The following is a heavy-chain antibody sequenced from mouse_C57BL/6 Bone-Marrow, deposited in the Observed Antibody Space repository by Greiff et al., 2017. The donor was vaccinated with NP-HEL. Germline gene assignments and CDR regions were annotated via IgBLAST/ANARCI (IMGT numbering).Heavy chain of an antibody. CDR2: INPNNGGT. V-gene: IGHV1-18*01. Sequence: VQLKESGPELVKPGASVKIPCKASGYTFTDYNMDWVKQSHGKSLEWIGDINPNNGGTIYNQKFKGKATLTVDKSSSTAYMELRSLTSEDTAVYYCSLRRDYAMDYWGQGTSVTVSS. CDR1: GYTFTDYN. D-gene: IGHD6-1*01. J-gene: IGHJ4*01. CDR3: SLRRDYAMDY.